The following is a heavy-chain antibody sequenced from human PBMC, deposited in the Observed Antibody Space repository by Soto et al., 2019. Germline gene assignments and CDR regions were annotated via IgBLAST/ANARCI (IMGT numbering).Heavy chain of an antibody. CDR3: ARERGKDYYGSGTLYYYGMDV. CDR2: IYSGGST. J-gene: IGHJ6*02. V-gene: IGHV3-53*01. D-gene: IGHD3-10*01. CDR1: GFTVSINY. Sequence: GGSLRLSCAASGFTVSINYMSWVRQVPGKGLEWVSVIYSGGSTYYADSVKGRFTISRDNSKNTLYLQMNSLRAEDTAVYYCARERGKDYYGSGTLYYYGMDVWGQGTTVTVSS.